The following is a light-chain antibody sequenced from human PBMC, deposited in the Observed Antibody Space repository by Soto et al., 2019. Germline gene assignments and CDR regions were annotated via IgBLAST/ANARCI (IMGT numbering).Light chain of an antibody. J-gene: IGLJ1*01. Sequence: QLVLTQPPSASGTPGQRVTISCSGSSSNIGSNTVNWYQQLPGTAPKVLIYRNNQRPSGVPDRVSGSKSGTSASLAISGLQSEDEADYYCAAWDDSLNAYVFGTGTKVTVL. CDR1: SSNIGSNT. CDR3: AAWDDSLNAYV. CDR2: RNN. V-gene: IGLV1-44*01.